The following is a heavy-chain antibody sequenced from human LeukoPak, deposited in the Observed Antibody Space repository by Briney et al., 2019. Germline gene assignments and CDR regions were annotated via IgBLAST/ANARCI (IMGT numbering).Heavy chain of an antibody. CDR3: AALTPGVVIAVPFDP. D-gene: IGHD2-15*01. CDR1: GFTFVNYA. Sequence: SLRLSCTASGFTFVNYAMSWFRQAPGKGLEWVGFIRGKSYGETTEYAASVKDRFSISRDDSKSVAYLQMNNLKIEDTAVYYCAALTPGVVIAVPFDPWGQGTLVAVSS. J-gene: IGHJ5*02. CDR2: IRGKSYGETT. V-gene: IGHV3-49*03.